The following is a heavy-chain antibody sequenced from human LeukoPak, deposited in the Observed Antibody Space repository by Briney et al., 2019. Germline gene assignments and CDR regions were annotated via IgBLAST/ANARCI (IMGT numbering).Heavy chain of an antibody. Sequence: GGSLRLSCAASGFTFSSYGMHWVRQAPGKGLEWVAVIWYDGSNKYYADSVKGRFTISRDNSKNTLYLQMNSLRAEDTAVYYCAGGGSSWGYYFDYWGQGTLVTVSS. CDR3: AGGGSSWGYYFDY. V-gene: IGHV3-33*01. D-gene: IGHD6-13*01. J-gene: IGHJ4*02. CDR1: GFTFSSYG. CDR2: IWYDGSNK.